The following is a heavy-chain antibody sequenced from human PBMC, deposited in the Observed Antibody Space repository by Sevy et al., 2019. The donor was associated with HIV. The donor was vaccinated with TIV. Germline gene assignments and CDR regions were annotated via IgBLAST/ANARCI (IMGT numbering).Heavy chain of an antibody. V-gene: IGHV1-18*04. CDR2: IGVYNGNA. D-gene: IGHD3-10*01. CDR3: ARVPTYYYGSATYFDY. CDR1: GYNFASDG. J-gene: IGHJ4*02. Sequence: ASVKVSCKASGYNFASDGFSWVRQAPGQGLEWRGWIGVYNGNAKYAQVFQERFTMTTDTSTSTAYMELRSLRSDDTAVYYCARVPTYYYGSATYFDYWGQGTLVTVSS.